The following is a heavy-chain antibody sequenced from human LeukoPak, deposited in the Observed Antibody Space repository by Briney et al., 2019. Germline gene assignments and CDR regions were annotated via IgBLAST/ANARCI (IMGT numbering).Heavy chain of an antibody. Sequence: ASVKVSCKASGYTFTGYYMHWVRQAPGQGLEWMGWINPNSGGTNYAQKFQGRVTMTRDTSISTAYMELSRLRSDDTAVYYCARGLGYSSSVYYYYYYGMDVWGQGTTVTVSS. CDR2: INPNSGGT. V-gene: IGHV1-2*02. D-gene: IGHD6-6*01. CDR1: GYTFTGYY. CDR3: ARGLGYSSSVYYYYYYGMDV. J-gene: IGHJ6*02.